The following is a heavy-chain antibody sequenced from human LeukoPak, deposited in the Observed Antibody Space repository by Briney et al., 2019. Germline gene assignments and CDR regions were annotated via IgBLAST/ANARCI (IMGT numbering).Heavy chain of an antibody. D-gene: IGHD6-13*01. V-gene: IGHV3-21*01. Sequence: GGSLRLSCAASGFTFSSYWMNWVRQAPGKGLEWVSSISSSSSYIYYADSVKGRFTISRDNAKNSLYLQMNSLRAEDTAVYYCARDTYSSSWAYYYYYYGMDVWGQGTTVTVSS. J-gene: IGHJ6*02. CDR2: ISSSSSYI. CDR1: GFTFSSYW. CDR3: ARDTYSSSWAYYYYYYGMDV.